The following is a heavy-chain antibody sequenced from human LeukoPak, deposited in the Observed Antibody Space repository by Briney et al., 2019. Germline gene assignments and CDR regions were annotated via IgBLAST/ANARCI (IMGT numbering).Heavy chain of an antibody. CDR2: IYYSGST. CDR3: ARGHSGWYYFDY. V-gene: IGHV4-59*01. D-gene: IGHD6-19*01. J-gene: IGHJ4*02. Sequence: SETLSLTCTVSGGSISSYYWSWIRQPPGKGLEWIGCIYYSGSTNYNPSLKSRVTISVDTSKNQFSLKLSSVTAADTAVYYCARGHSGWYYFDYWGQGTLVTVSS. CDR1: GGSISSYY.